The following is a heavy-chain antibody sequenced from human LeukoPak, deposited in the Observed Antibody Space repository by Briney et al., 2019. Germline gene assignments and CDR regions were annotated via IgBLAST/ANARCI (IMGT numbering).Heavy chain of an antibody. Sequence: PSETLSLTCAVYGGSFSGYYWTWIRQSASKGLEWLGEINLRGSTTYHPSHKSRVSFSLDPPKSQVSLRLHSVTAAHTAVYYCARGGVWMSAAWYRRDYYNMDVWGTRTAVTVSS. CDR1: GGSFSGYY. CDR3: ARGGVWMSAAWYRRDYYNMDV. D-gene: IGHD6-13*01. J-gene: IGHJ6*03. CDR2: INLRGST. V-gene: IGHV4-34*01.